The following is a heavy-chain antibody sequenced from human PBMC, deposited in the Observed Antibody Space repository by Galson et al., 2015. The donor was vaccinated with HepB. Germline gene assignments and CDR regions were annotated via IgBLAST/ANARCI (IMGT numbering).Heavy chain of an antibody. D-gene: IGHD2-2*01. J-gene: IGHJ6*02. CDR1: GYTFTGSP. CDR2: INTKNDGA. V-gene: IGHV1-2*06. Sequence: SMKVSCEASGYTFTGSPIHWVRQASGQGLEWMGRINTKNDGAHYVQKFQGRLTITRDTSINTVYMDLSGLRSDDTAIYYCARVQPREYQLLYAMDVWGQGTTVIVSS. CDR3: ARVQPREYQLLYAMDV.